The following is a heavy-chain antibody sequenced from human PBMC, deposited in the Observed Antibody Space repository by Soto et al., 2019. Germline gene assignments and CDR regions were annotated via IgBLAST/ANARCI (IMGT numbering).Heavy chain of an antibody. Sequence: SETLSLTSTVSGGNIISGGYYWSWIRQHPGKGLEWIGYIYYSGSTYYNPSLKSRVTISVDTSKNQFSLKLSSVTAADTAVYYCARSSSSSPTNNFDYWGQGTLVTVSS. CDR3: ARSSSSSPTNNFDY. D-gene: IGHD6-6*01. V-gene: IGHV4-31*03. CDR2: IYYSGST. J-gene: IGHJ4*02. CDR1: GGNIISGGYY.